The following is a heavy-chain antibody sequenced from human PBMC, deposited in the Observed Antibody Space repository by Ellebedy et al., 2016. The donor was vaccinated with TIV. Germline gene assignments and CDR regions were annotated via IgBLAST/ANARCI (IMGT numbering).Heavy chain of an antibody. CDR3: VRDRGSHDSFDL. D-gene: IGHD1-26*01. J-gene: IGHJ3*01. Sequence: PGGSLRLSCATSGFNFRSYWMHWVRQAPGKGLAWVSHVNGDESTTVYADSVKGRFTISKDIAKSTLLLQMNSLRAEDTAVYYCVRDRGSHDSFDLWGRGTMVIVSS. V-gene: IGHV3-74*01. CDR2: VNGDESTT. CDR1: GFNFRSYW.